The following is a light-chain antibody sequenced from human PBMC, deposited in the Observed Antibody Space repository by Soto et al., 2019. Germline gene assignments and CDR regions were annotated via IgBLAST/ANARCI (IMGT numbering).Light chain of an antibody. Sequence: DIVMTQSPDSLAVSLGEMATINCKSSQTVLSRSNNKNYLAWYQQKPRQPHKLLIYWASTRESGVPDRFSGSGSGTAVTLTIGSLQAEDVAVYDCHQYYGIPFTCGPGTKVEIK. CDR1: QTVLSRSNNKNY. CDR3: HQYYGIPFT. V-gene: IGKV4-1*01. CDR2: WAS. J-gene: IGKJ3*01.